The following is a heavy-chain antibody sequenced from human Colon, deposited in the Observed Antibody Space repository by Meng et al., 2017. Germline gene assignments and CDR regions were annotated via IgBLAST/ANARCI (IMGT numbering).Heavy chain of an antibody. J-gene: IGHJ3*01. CDR2: ISASGSVI. V-gene: IGHV3-48*03. CDR3: ARTAVAMFRATLFDAFDL. CDR1: GFTFSSSE. Sequence: GESLKISCAASGFTFSSSEMNWVRQAPGKGVEWISYISASGSVIYYADSVKGRFTISRDNAKNSLYLQMNSLRAEDTAVYYCARTAVAMFRATLFDAFDLRGQGTMVTVSS. D-gene: IGHD3-10*01.